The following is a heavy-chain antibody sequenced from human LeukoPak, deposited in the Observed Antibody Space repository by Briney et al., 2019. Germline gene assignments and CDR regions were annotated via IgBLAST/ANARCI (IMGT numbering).Heavy chain of an antibody. CDR2: IKLDGSQR. D-gene: IGHD3-10*01. Sequence: GGSLRLSCAASGFTFSSYWMTWVRQAPGKGLEWVANIKLDGSQRYYVGSVKGRFTISRDNAKNSLYLQMNSLRLEDTAVYYCARDTMGGFDYWGQGTVVTVSS. V-gene: IGHV3-7*01. CDR1: GFTFSSYW. J-gene: IGHJ4*02. CDR3: ARDTMGGFDY.